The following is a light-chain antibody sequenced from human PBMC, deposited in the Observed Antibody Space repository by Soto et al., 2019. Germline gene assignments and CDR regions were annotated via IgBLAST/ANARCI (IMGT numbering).Light chain of an antibody. CDR1: QGIGST. CDR3: QQRFDWPKIT. V-gene: IGKV3-15*01. CDR2: GAS. Sequence: EIVIMQSPATLSVSPGEGASLSWRASQGIGSTLAWYQQKPGQTPRLLIYGASTRATGVPARFSGSGSGTDFTLTISSLEPEDFGVFYCQQRFDWPKITFGQGTRLEIK. J-gene: IGKJ5*01.